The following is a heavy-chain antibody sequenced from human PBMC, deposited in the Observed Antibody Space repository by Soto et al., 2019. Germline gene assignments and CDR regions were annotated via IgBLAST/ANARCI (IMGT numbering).Heavy chain of an antibody. V-gene: IGHV3-23*01. Sequence: EVQLLESGGGLVQPGGSLRLSCAASGFTFSSYAMSWVRQSPGKGLTWVSVITGSGGSTYYADSVKGRFTISRDNSKIMLYLHMNSLGDEDTAVYYCAKDLAVVRGVLYYGIDVWGQGPTVTVSS. CDR3: AKDLAVVRGVLYYGIDV. CDR2: ITGSGGST. J-gene: IGHJ6*02. CDR1: GFTFSSYA. D-gene: IGHD3-10*01.